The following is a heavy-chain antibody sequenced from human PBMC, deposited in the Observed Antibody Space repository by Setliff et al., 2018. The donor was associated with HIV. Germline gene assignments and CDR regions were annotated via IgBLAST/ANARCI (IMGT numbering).Heavy chain of an antibody. J-gene: IGHJ4*02. CDR3: VREGAGSGSYYLDF. Sequence: SETLSLTCAVSGDSMSSGDYSWNWIRQSPGKGLEWIGYIYPSGRTYHNPSLKNRVTMSIDRSKKQFSLNLSSVTAADTALYFCVREGAGSGSYYLDFWGQGILVTVSS. CDR2: IYPSGRT. D-gene: IGHD3-10*01. V-gene: IGHV4-30-2*06. CDR1: GDSMSSGDYS.